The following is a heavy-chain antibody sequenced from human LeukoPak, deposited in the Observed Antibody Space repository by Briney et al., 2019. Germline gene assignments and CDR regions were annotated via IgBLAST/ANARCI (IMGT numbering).Heavy chain of an antibody. D-gene: IGHD3-9*01. CDR2: ISGSGGST. CDR1: GFTFSSYD. Sequence: GGSLRLSCAASGFTFSSYDMSWVRQAPGKGLEWVSAISGSGGSTYYADSVKGRFTISRDNSKNTLYLQMNSLRAEDTAVYYCAKERTTYYDILTGPSPLGYWGQGTLVTVSS. V-gene: IGHV3-23*01. CDR3: AKERTTYYDILTGPSPLGY. J-gene: IGHJ4*02.